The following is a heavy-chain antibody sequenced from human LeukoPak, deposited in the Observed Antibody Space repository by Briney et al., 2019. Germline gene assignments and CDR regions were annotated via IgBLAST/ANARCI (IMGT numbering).Heavy chain of an antibody. V-gene: IGHV3-23*01. J-gene: IGHJ4*02. CDR3: AKGGYSSGWYFDY. CDR1: GFTFSSYA. Sequence: GGSLRLSCAASGFTFSSYAMSWVRQAPGKGLEWVSAISGRGGSTYYADSVKGRFTISRDNSKNTLYLQMNSLRAEDTAVYYCAKGGYSSGWYFDYWGQGTLVTVSS. D-gene: IGHD6-19*01. CDR2: ISGRGGST.